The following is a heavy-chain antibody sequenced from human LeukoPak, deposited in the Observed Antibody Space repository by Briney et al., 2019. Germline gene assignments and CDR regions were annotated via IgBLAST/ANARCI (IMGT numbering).Heavy chain of an antibody. CDR3: ARAPLVLQYRWWFDP. Sequence: GGSLRLSCAASGFTFSSYAMSWVRQAPGKGLEWISYISPGGDTIYYADSVKGRFTISRDNAKNSLYLQMNSLRAEDTAVYHCARAPLVLQYRWWFDPWGQGTLVIVSS. CDR2: ISPGGDTI. CDR1: GFTFSSYA. V-gene: IGHV3-48*03. D-gene: IGHD5-24*01. J-gene: IGHJ5*02.